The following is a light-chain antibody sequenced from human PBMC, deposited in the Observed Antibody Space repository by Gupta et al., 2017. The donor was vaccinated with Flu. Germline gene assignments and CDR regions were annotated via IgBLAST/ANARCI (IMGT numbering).Light chain of an antibody. J-gene: IGKJ4*01. CDR3: QQSYSTLLT. CDR1: QSISSY. Sequence: DLQLTQSPSSLSASVGDRVTITCRASQSISSYLNWYQQKPGKAPKLLIYAASSLQSGAPSRFSGSGSGTDFTLTISSLQPEDFATYYCQQSYSTLLTFGGGTKVEIK. V-gene: IGKV1-39*01. CDR2: AAS.